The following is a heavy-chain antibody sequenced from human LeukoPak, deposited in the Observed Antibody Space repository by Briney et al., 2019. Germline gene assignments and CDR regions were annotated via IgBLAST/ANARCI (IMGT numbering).Heavy chain of an antibody. D-gene: IGHD3-3*01. CDR3: ARENNFWSGSTNWFDP. CDR1: GGSISSYY. CDR2: IYYSGST. J-gene: IGHJ5*02. Sequence: SETLSLTCTVSGGSISSYYWSWIRQPPGKGLEWIGYIYYSGSTNYNPSLKSRVTISVDTSKNQFSLKLSSVTAADTAVYYCARENNFWSGSTNWFDPWGQGTLVTVSS. V-gene: IGHV4-59*01.